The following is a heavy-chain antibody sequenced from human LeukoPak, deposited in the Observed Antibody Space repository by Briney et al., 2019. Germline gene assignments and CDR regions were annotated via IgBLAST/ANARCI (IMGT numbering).Heavy chain of an antibody. CDR1: GGSISSNY. Sequence: PSETLSLTCTVSGGSISSNYWSWIRQPPGKGLEWIGSIDYSGSTYYNPSLKSRVTISVDTSKNQFSLKLSSVTAADTAVYYCARLSGITMIVVLISDAFDIWGQGTMVTVSS. D-gene: IGHD3-22*01. CDR3: ARLSGITMIVVLISDAFDI. CDR2: IDYSGST. V-gene: IGHV4-39*01. J-gene: IGHJ3*02.